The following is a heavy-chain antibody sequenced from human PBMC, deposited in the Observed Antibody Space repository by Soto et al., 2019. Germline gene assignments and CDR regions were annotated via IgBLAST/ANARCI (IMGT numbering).Heavy chain of an antibody. CDR3: ARDLGGPDY. Sequence: GWSLRLSCAASGFSLSPYWMHWVRQVPGRGLEWVARLSSDGFGAAYADSVKGRFFISRDIARNTLSLQMNSLRADDTAVYYCARDLGGPDYWGRGTSVTV. CDR1: GFSLSPYW. J-gene: IGHJ4*02. D-gene: IGHD3-16*01. V-gene: IGHV3-74*03. CDR2: LSSDGFGA.